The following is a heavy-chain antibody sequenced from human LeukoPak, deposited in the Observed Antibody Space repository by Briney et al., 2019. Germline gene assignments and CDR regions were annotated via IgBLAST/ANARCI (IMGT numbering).Heavy chain of an antibody. V-gene: IGHV1-18*01. J-gene: IGHJ3*02. Sequence: ASVKVSCEASGYTFKNYGISWVRQAPGQGLEWMGWIGSYNGNTNYAQKFQGRVTTTTDTSTTTGYMELRSLRSDDTAVYYCARARYYSSGSYDDAFDIWGQGTMVTVSS. CDR2: IGSYNGNT. CDR1: GYTFKNYG. CDR3: ARARYYSSGSYDDAFDI. D-gene: IGHD3-10*01.